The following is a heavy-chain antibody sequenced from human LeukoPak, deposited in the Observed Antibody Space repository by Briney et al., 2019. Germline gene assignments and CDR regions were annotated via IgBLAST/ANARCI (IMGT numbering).Heavy chain of an antibody. CDR3: AREALDSGLYYFDY. CDR2: IYYSGST. D-gene: IGHD1-1*01. CDR1: GASISSEDYY. J-gene: IGHJ4*02. Sequence: KPSETLSLTCTVSGASISSEDYYWSWIRQPPGKGLEWIGYIYYSGSTYYNPSLKSRVTISLDTSKNHFSLKLSSVTAADTAVYYCAREALDSGLYYFDYWGQGTLVTVSS. V-gene: IGHV4-30-4*01.